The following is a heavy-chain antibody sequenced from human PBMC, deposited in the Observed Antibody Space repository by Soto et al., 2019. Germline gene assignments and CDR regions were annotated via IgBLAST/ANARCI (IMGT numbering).Heavy chain of an antibody. J-gene: IGHJ4*02. Sequence: GGSQRLSCAVSGFTFRSYARSWVRQAPGRGLEWVSTITNSGGSTRYADSVKGRFTISRDNSKNTLYLQMKSLRAEDTAVYYCAKMSGYDILTGYYNSAFDYWGQGTLVTVSS. CDR1: GFTFRSYA. CDR2: ITNSGGST. V-gene: IGHV3-23*01. D-gene: IGHD3-9*01. CDR3: AKMSGYDILTGYYNSAFDY.